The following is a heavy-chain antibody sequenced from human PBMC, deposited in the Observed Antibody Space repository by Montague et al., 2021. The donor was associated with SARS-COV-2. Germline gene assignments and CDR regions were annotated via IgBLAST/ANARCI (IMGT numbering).Heavy chain of an antibody. CDR3: ARLESTRGVIIRGAFHI. CDR2: IYYSGSA. CDR1: GDSINNSRYN. V-gene: IGHV4-39*01. D-gene: IGHD3-10*01. Sequence: SETLSLTCSVSGDSINNSRYNWGWIRQPPGKGLEWIGTIYYSGSAYYNPSLKSRVTISVDTSKDRFSLKLNSVTATDTAVYYCARLESTRGVIIRGAFHIWGQGTKVTVSS. J-gene: IGHJ3*02.